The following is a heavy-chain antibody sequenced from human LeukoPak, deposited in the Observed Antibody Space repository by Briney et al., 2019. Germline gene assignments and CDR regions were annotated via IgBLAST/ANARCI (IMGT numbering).Heavy chain of an antibody. D-gene: IGHD3-3*01. CDR1: GDTFNNYT. CDR3: ARGTSYFDFWSGLSWFDA. V-gene: IGHV1-69*02. J-gene: IGHJ5*02. Sequence: SVKVSCKASGDTFNNYTIAWVRQAPGQGLEWMGRIIPFLHIADYAPNFRGRLTIPADKSTNTAYMALSSLRSEDTAIYYCARGTSYFDFWSGLSWFDAWGQGTPVTVSS. CDR2: IIPFLHIA.